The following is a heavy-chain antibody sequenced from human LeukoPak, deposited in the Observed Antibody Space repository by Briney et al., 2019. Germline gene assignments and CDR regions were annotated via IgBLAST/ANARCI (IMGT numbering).Heavy chain of an antibody. CDR2: ISAYNGNT. D-gene: IGHD5-12*01. J-gene: IGHJ3*02. CDR1: VYTFSSYG. CDR3: ARSSGYHSDAFDI. V-gene: IGHV1-18*01. Sequence: ASVKVSCKASVYTFSSYGINWVRQAPGQALEWMGWISAYNGNTDYVQKFQGRVSMTIDTSTSTAYMQLRSLRSDDTALYYCARSSGYHSDAFDIWGQGTMVTVFS.